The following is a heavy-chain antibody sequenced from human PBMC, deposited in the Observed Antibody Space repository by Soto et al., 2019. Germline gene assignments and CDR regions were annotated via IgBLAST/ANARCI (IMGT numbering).Heavy chain of an antibody. Sequence: GESLKISCKGSGYSFAGYWITWVRQKPGKGLQWMGRIDPSDSQTYYSPSFRGHVTISVTKSITTVFLQWRSLRASDTAMYYCARQIYDSDTGPNFQYYFDSWGQGTPATVSS. J-gene: IGHJ4*02. CDR3: ARQIYDSDTGPNFQYYFDS. D-gene: IGHD3-22*01. V-gene: IGHV5-10-1*01. CDR2: IDPSDSQT. CDR1: GYSFAGYW.